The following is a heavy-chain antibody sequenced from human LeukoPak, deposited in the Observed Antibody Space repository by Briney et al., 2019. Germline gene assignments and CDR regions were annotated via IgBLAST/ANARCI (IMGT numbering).Heavy chain of an antibody. D-gene: IGHD1-20*01. V-gene: IGHV3-21*01. CDR3: ASNNWNDGY. J-gene: IGHJ4*02. CDR2: ISSSGSYI. Sequence: PRRTLRLSYAASGVTPSSDSMNSVRKAPEQRLEWVSSISSSGSYIYYADSVKGRFTISRDNAKNSLYLQMNSLRAEDTAVYYCASNNWNDGYWGQGTLVTVSS. CDR1: GVTPSSDS.